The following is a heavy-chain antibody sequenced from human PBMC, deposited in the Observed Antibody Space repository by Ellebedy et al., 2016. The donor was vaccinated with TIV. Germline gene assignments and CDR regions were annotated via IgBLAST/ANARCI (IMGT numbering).Heavy chain of an antibody. CDR1: GGSISSYY. D-gene: IGHD3-10*01. Sequence: SETLSLTCTVSGGSISSYYWGWIRQPPGQGLGWIGYISYSGNTNYNPSLKSRVNISLDTSKTHFTLRLTSVTAADTAIYYCARDSVSSGFDPWGQGALVTVSS. CDR2: ISYSGNT. V-gene: IGHV4-59*01. CDR3: ARDSVSSGFDP. J-gene: IGHJ5*02.